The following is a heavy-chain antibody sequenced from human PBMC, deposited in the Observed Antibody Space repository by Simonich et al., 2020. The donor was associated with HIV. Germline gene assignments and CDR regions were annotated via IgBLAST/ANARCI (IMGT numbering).Heavy chain of an antibody. Sequence: EVQLVESGGGLVQPGGSLRLSCAAFGFTFSNYWMGWVRKAPGKGLDWLANIEKDGSEKDYVDSVKGRVPISRDNAKTSLYLQMNSLRADDTALYYCARAASVVDFDIWGQGTMVTVSS. V-gene: IGHV3-7*01. CDR3: ARAASVVDFDI. D-gene: IGHD2-15*01. CDR2: IEKDGSEK. J-gene: IGHJ3*02. CDR1: GFTFSNYW.